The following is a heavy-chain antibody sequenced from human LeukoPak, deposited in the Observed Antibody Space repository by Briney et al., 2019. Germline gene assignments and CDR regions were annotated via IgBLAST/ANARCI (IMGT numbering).Heavy chain of an antibody. CDR3: ARGRYNDYGFDY. D-gene: IGHD4-17*01. CDR1: GGSISSYY. CDR2: LYYSGST. Sequence: SETPSLTCTVSGGSISSYYWSWIRQPPGNELEWIGYLYYSGSTNYNPSFKSRVTMSVDTSKNQFSLKLNSMTAADTAVYFCARGRYNDYGFDYWGQGTLVTVSS. V-gene: IGHV4-59*01. J-gene: IGHJ4*02.